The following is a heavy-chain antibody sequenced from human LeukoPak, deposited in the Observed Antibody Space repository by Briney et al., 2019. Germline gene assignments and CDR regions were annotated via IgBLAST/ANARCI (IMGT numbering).Heavy chain of an antibody. CDR3: ARLAQRLGYCSGGSCYPRVRYYYYYMDV. CDR1: GGSFSGYY. J-gene: IGHJ6*03. D-gene: IGHD2-15*01. CDR2: INHSGST. V-gene: IGHV4-34*01. Sequence: KSSETLSLTCAVYGGSFSGYYWSWIRQPPGKGLEWIGEINHSGSTNYNPSLKSRVTISVDTSKNQFSLKLSSVTAADTAVYYCARLAQRLGYCSGGSCYPRVRYYYYYMDVWGKGTTVTISS.